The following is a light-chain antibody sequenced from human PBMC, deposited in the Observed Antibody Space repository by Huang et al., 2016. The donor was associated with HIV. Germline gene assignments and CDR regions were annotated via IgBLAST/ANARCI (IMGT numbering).Light chain of an antibody. Sequence: EIVLTQSPATLSLSPGERATLSCRASQSVSSYLAWYQQKPGQAPRLLISEPSTRATGIPARFSGSGSGTDFTLTISSLEPEDFAVYYCQHRSNWPPLTFGGGTKVEIK. J-gene: IGKJ4*01. CDR2: EPS. V-gene: IGKV3-11*01. CDR1: QSVSSY. CDR3: QHRSNWPPLT.